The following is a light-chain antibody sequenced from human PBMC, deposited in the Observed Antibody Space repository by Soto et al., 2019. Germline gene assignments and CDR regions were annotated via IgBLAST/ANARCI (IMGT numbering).Light chain of an antibody. V-gene: IGLV1-40*01. Sequence: QSVLTQPPSVTGVPGQRVTISCTGNNSNLGAGYDVHWYQQLPGAAPKLVVCGNRNRTSGVPERFSGSKSGTSASLAITGLQAEDEADYYCQAYDYSLTACVFGGGTKLTVL. CDR1: NSNLGAGYD. J-gene: IGLJ3*02. CDR3: QAYDYSLTACV. CDR2: GNR.